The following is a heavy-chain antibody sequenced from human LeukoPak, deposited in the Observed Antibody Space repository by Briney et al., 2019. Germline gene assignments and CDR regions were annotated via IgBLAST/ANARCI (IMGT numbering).Heavy chain of an antibody. CDR3: ARDRGFSYGIDF. D-gene: IGHD5-18*01. CDR2: IQQDGSEK. CDR1: GFTFSDYW. J-gene: IGHJ4*02. Sequence: PGGSLRLSCAASGFTFSDYWMSWVRQAPGKGLERVANIQQDGSEKYYADSVKGRFTISRDNDKKSLFLQVSSLRGEDTAVYYCARDRGFSYGIDFWGQGTLVTVSS. V-gene: IGHV3-7*04.